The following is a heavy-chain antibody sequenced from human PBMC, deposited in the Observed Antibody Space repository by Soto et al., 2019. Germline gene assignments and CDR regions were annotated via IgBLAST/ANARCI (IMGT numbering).Heavy chain of an antibody. J-gene: IGHJ6*02. CDR3: AKVSGCSGGSCYPNSYYYGMDV. CDR1: GFTFDDYA. V-gene: IGHV3-9*01. Sequence: SLRLSCAASGFTFDDYAMHWARQAPGKGLEWVSGISWNSGSIGYADSVKGRFTISRDNAKNSLYLQMNSLRAEDTALYYCAKVSGCSGGSCYPNSYYYGMDVWGQGTTVTVSS. CDR2: ISWNSGSI. D-gene: IGHD2-15*01.